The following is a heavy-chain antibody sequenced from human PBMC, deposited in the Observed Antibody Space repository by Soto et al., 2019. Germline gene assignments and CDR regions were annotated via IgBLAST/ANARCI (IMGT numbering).Heavy chain of an antibody. CDR1: GFSFSSYE. V-gene: IGHV3-23*01. CDR3: AKNRGIIMIVES. CDR2: IGDGGDTT. D-gene: IGHD3-22*01. Sequence: GGSLRLSCVASGFSFSSYEMNWVSQAPGKGLEWVSAIGDGGDTTYYADSVKGRFTISRDNSKNTLYLQMDSLRAEDTAVYYCAKNRGIIMIVESWGQGTLVTVSS. J-gene: IGHJ4*02.